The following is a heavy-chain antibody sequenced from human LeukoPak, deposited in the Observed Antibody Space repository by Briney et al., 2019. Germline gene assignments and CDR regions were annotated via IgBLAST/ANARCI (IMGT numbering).Heavy chain of an antibody. CDR1: GFTFSNFW. Sequence: GGSLRLSCAASGFTFSNFWMTWVRQAPGKGLEWVANIKQDGSEKYYVDSVKGRFTISRDNAKNSLYLQMNSLRAEDTAVCYCARGRVDDYWGQGTLVTISS. CDR3: ARGRVDDY. CDR2: IKQDGSEK. V-gene: IGHV3-7*03. J-gene: IGHJ4*02.